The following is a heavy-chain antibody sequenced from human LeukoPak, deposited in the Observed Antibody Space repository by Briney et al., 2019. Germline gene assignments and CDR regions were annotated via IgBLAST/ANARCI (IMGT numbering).Heavy chain of an antibody. CDR2: IWYDGSNK. CDR3: ARVGTAGQDGY. CDR1: GFTFSSYG. J-gene: IGHJ4*02. V-gene: IGHV3-33*01. D-gene: IGHD1-1*01. Sequence: PGRSLRLSCAASGFTFSSYGMHWVRQAPGKGLEWVAVIWYDGSNKYYADSVKGRFTISRDNSKNTLYLRMNSLRAEDTAVYYCARVGTAGQDGYWGQGTLVTVSS.